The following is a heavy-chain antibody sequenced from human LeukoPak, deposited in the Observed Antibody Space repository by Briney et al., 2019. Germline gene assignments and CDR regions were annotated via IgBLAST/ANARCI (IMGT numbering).Heavy chain of an antibody. V-gene: IGHV3-15*01. CDR1: GFPFSTYW. J-gene: IGHJ4*02. CDR2: IKSKTDGGTT. CDR3: TTGPIVVVVAATELDY. D-gene: IGHD2-15*01. Sequence: GGSLRLSCVASGFPFSTYWMSWVRQAPGKGLEWVGRIKSKTDGGTTDYAAPVKGRFTISRDDSKNTLYLQMNSLKTEDTAVYYCTTGPIVVVVAATELDYWGQGTLVTVSS.